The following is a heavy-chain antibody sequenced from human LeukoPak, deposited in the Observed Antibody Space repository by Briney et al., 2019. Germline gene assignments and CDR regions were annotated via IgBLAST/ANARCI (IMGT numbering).Heavy chain of an antibody. J-gene: IGHJ4*02. V-gene: IGHV3-9*01. CDR1: GFTVDTYW. Sequence: PGGSLRLSCVASGFTVDTYWMSWVRQAPGKGLEWVSGISGNNNNMDYADSVKGRFTISRDNAKNSLYLQMNSLRTEDTAFYFCAKDIGCSGGTCYFPNYFDYWGQGTLVTVSS. D-gene: IGHD2-15*01. CDR3: AKDIGCSGGTCYFPNYFDY. CDR2: ISGNNNNM.